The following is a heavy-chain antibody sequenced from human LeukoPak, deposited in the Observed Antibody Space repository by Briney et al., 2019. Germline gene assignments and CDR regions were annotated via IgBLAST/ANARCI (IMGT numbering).Heavy chain of an antibody. V-gene: IGHV4-39*02. Sequence: SEILSLTCTVSGGSISSSSYHWGWIRQPPGKGLEWIGNIYYSGSTNYDPSLKSRVSISVDTSKNQFSLNLSSATAADTAVYYCARENWVFDYWGRGILVTVSS. CDR1: GGSISSSSYH. D-gene: IGHD7-27*01. CDR3: ARENWVFDY. CDR2: IYYSGST. J-gene: IGHJ4*02.